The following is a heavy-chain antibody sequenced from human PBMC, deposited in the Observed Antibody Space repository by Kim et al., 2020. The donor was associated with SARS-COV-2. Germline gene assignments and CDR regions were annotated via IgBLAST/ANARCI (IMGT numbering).Heavy chain of an antibody. CDR3: TRASYGANYFTYY. Sequence: GGSLRLSCAASGFTFNDYYMDWVRQAPGKGLEWIARSRNKARGYSTEYAASVKGRFTVSRDDSENSPYLDMNSLKTEDTAVYYCTRASYGANYFTYYWGPGVLVTVSS. CDR1: GFTFNDYY. V-gene: IGHV3-72*01. D-gene: IGHD3-3*01. J-gene: IGHJ4*02. CDR2: SRNKARGYST.